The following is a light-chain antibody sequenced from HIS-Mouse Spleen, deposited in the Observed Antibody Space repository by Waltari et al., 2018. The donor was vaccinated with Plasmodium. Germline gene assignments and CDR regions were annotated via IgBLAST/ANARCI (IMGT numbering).Light chain of an antibody. CDR1: SSDVVSYNL. CDR2: EGS. CDR3: CSYAGSSTYV. J-gene: IGLJ1*01. V-gene: IGLV2-23*01. Sequence: QSALTQPASASGSPGQSIPIPCTGPSSDVVSYNLVSWYQQHPGKAPKLMIYEGSKRPSGVSNRFSGSKSGNTASLTISGLQAEDEADYYCCSYAGSSTYVFGTGTKVTVL.